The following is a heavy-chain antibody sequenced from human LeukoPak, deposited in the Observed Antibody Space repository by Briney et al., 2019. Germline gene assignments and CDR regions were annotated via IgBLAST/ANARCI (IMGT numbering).Heavy chain of an antibody. Sequence: ASVKVSCKASGYTFTGYYMHWVRQAPGQGLEWMGWINPNSGGTNYAQKFQGRVTMTRDTSISTAYMELSRLRSDDTAVYYCARARTRASSPEATARFDYWGQGTLVTVSS. J-gene: IGHJ4*02. CDR1: GYTFTGYY. D-gene: IGHD6-13*01. CDR3: ARARTRASSPEATARFDY. CDR2: INPNSGGT. V-gene: IGHV1-2*02.